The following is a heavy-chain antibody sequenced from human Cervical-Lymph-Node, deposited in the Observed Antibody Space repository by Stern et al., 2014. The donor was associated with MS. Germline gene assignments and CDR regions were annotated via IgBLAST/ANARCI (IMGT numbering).Heavy chain of an antibody. Sequence: VQLEESGGGVVQPGRSLRLSCAASGFTFSSSGMHWVRQAPGKGLEWLAIIWYDGSNRYYADSVKGRFTISRDNSKNTLYLQMNSLRADDTAVYYYAREGGNTAEYFQHWGQGTLVTVSS. CDR3: AREGGNTAEYFQH. D-gene: IGHD4-23*01. J-gene: IGHJ1*01. CDR2: IWYDGSNR. V-gene: IGHV3-33*01. CDR1: GFTFSSSG.